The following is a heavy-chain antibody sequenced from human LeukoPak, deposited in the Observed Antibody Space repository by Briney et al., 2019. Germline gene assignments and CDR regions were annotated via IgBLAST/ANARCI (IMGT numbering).Heavy chain of an antibody. CDR2: ISGSGGRT. CDR1: GITFGSFA. J-gene: IGHJ3*01. V-gene: IGHV3-23*01. CDR3: AKDRKEVAGLFDF. Sequence: PGGSLRLSCAASGITFGSFAISWVRQAPGKGLEWVSAISGSGGRTDYADSVKGRFTISRDNSKNTLYLQMNSLRAEDTAVYYCAKDRKEVAGLFDFWGQGKMVTVSS. D-gene: IGHD6-19*01.